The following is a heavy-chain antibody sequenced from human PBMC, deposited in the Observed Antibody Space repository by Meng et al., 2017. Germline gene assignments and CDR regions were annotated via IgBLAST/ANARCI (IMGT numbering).Heavy chain of an antibody. CDR2: INPSGGST. J-gene: IGHJ4*02. D-gene: IGHD2-21*01. CDR3: ASSSGWGDPVYDY. Sequence: LVQLGAEVKKPGASVKVSCKAFGYTFTSYYMHWVRQAPGQGLEWMGIINPSGGSTSYAQKFQGRVTMTRDTSTSTVYMELSSLRSEDTAVYYCASSSGWGDPVYDYWGQGTLVTVSS. CDR1: GYTFTSYY. V-gene: IGHV1-46*01.